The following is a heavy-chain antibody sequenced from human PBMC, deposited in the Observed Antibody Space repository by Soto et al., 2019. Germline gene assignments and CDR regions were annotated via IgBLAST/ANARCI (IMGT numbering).Heavy chain of an antibody. CDR2: ISAYSGNT. J-gene: IGHJ5*02. CDR1: GYTFTSYG. D-gene: IGHD3-10*01. Sequence: QIQLVQSGAEVKKPGASVKVSCKASGYTFTSYGIIWVRQAPGQGLEWMGWISAYSGNTNYAQKLQGRVTMTTDTSTSTAYMELRSLRSDDTAVYYCARVTSSYYYGPGWFDPWGQGTLVTVSS. CDR3: ARVTSSYYYGPGWFDP. V-gene: IGHV1-18*01.